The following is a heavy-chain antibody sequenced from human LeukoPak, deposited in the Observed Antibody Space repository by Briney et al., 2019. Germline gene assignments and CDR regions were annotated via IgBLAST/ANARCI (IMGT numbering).Heavy chain of an antibody. D-gene: IGHD2-2*01. CDR3: ARVSEDIVVVPAGDY. Sequence: GGSLRLSCAASGFTFSSSAMTWVRQAPGKGLEWVSSISSSSSYIYYADSVKGRFTISRDNAKNSLYLQMNSLRAEDTAVYYCARVSEDIVVVPAGDYWGQGTLVTVSS. J-gene: IGHJ4*02. V-gene: IGHV3-21*01. CDR2: ISSSSSYI. CDR1: GFTFSSSA.